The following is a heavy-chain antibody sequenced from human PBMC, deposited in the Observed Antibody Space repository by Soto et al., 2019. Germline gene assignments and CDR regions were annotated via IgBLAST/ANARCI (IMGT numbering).Heavy chain of an antibody. CDR3: ARSGWYYYDSSGYFDY. CDR2: INHSGST. CDR1: GGSFSGYY. V-gene: IGHV4-34*01. D-gene: IGHD3-22*01. Sequence: SETLSLTCAVYGGSFSGYYWSWIRQPPGKGLEWIGEINHSGSTNYNPSLKSRVTISVDTSKNQFSLELSSVTAADTAVYYCARSGWYYYDSSGYFDYWGQGTLVTVSS. J-gene: IGHJ4*02.